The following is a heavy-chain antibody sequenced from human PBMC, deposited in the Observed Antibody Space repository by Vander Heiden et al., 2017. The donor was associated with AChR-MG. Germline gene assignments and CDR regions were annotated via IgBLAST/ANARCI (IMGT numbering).Heavy chain of an antibody. V-gene: IGHV4-59*08. CDR1: GGSISSYY. Sequence: QVQLQESGPGLVKPSETLSLTCTVSGGSISSYYWSWIRQPPGKGLEWIGYSYYSGSTNYNPSLKSRVTISVDTSKNQFSLKLSSVTAADTAVYYCASHEVLYYYGSGSLDAFDIWGQGTMVTVSS. CDR2: SYYSGST. J-gene: IGHJ3*02. D-gene: IGHD3-10*01. CDR3: ASHEVLYYYGSGSLDAFDI.